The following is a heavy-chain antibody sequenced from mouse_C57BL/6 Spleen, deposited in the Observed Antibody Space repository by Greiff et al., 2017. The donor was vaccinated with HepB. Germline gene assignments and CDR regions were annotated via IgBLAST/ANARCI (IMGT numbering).Heavy chain of an antibody. CDR3: ARALGAWFAY. CDR1: GYSITSGYY. CDR2: ISYDGSN. Sequence: EVQLVESGPGLVKPSQSLSLTCSVTGYSITSGYYWNWIRQFPGNKLEWMGYISYDGSNNYNPSLKNRISITRDTSKNQFFLKLNSVTTEDTATYYCARALGAWFAYWGQGTLVTVSA. J-gene: IGHJ3*01. V-gene: IGHV3-6*01.